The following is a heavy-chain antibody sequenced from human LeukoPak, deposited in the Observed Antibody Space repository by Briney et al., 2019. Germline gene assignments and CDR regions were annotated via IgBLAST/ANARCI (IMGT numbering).Heavy chain of an antibody. V-gene: IGHV3-11*01. Sequence: GGSLRLSCAASGFQFGDYYMSWIRHAPEEALEWVSYISSGGSVKRYADSVKGRFTIARDSAKNSLNLQMNNLTAEDTAVYYCARDRGGYNIRDHHYYMDVWGKGTTVTVSS. CDR2: ISSGGSVK. J-gene: IGHJ6*03. CDR1: GFQFGDYY. CDR3: ARDRGGYNIRDHHYYMDV. D-gene: IGHD5-24*01.